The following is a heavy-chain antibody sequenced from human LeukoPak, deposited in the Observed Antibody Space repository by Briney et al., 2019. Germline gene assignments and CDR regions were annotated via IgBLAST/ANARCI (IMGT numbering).Heavy chain of an antibody. Sequence: PGGSLRLSCAASGFTVSSNYMSWVRLAPGKGLEWVSVIYSGGSTYYADSVKGRFTISRDNSKNTLYLQMNSLRAEDTAVYYCARVYCSGGSCLGFDYWGQGTLVTVSS. CDR3: ARVYCSGGSCLGFDY. D-gene: IGHD2-15*01. V-gene: IGHV3-66*01. CDR2: IYSGGST. J-gene: IGHJ4*02. CDR1: GFTVSSNY.